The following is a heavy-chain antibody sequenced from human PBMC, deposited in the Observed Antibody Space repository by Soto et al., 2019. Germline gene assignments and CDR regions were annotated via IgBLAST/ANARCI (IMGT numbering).Heavy chain of an antibody. CDR3: ARVGAYCVSTSCHDY. V-gene: IGHV1-18*01. CDR1: GYTFTNYG. Sequence: QFQLVQSGAEVKKPGASVKVSCKASGYTFTNYGISWVRQAPGQGLEWMGWISAYNGNTDYAQKLQGRVTMTTDTSTSTAYMELRSLRSDDTAVYYCARVGAYCVSTSCHDYWGQGTLVTVSS. CDR2: ISAYNGNT. D-gene: IGHD2-2*01. J-gene: IGHJ4*02.